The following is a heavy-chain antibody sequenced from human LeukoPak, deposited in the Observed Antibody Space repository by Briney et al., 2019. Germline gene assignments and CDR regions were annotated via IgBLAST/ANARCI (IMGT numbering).Heavy chain of an antibody. D-gene: IGHD1-26*01. V-gene: IGHV4-30-2*01. CDR1: GGSISSGGYS. CDR3: ARGPGSYCDY. J-gene: IGHJ4*02. Sequence: PSETLSLTCAVSGGSISSGGYSWSWIRQPPGKGLEWIGYIYHSGSTYYNPSLKSRVTISVDRSKNQSSLKLSSVTAADTAVYYGARGPGSYCDYWGQGTLVTVST. CDR2: IYHSGST.